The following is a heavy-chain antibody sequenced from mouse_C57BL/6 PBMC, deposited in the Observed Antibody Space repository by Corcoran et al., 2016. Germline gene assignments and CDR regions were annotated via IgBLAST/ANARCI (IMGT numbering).Heavy chain of an antibody. V-gene: IGHV1-81*01. Sequence: QVQLQQSGAELARPGASVKLSCKASGYTFTSYGISWVKQRTGQGLEWIGEIYPRSGNTYYNEKFKGKATLTADKSSSTAYMELRSLTSEDSAVYFCAMPTVVADWYFDVWGTGTTVTVSS. D-gene: IGHD1-1*01. J-gene: IGHJ1*03. CDR3: AMPTVVADWYFDV. CDR2: IYPRSGNT. CDR1: GYTFTSYG.